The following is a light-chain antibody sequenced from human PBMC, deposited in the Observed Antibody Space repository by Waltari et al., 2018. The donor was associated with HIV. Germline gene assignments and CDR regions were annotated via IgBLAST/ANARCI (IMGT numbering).Light chain of an antibody. CDR3: QVWDSSTDLRV. Sequence: SYVLTQPPSVSVAPGQTARITCGGNNIGSKGGHRYQQKPSQAPVLVVYDDSDRPSGIPERFSGSSSWNTATLTISRVEAGDEADFYCQVWDSSTDLRVFGGGTKLTVL. CDR1: NIGSKG. CDR2: DDS. V-gene: IGLV3-21*02. J-gene: IGLJ2*01.